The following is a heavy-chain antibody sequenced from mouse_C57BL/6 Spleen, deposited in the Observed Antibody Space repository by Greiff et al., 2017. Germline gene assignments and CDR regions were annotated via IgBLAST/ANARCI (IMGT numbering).Heavy chain of an antibody. CDR3: ADYGSTPFAY. CDR1: GYAFSSSW. CDR2: IYPGDGDT. V-gene: IGHV1-82*01. Sequence: QVQLKESGPELVKPGASVKISCKASGYAFSSSWMNWVKQRPGKGLEWIGRIYPGDGDTNYNGKFKGKATLTADKSSSTAYMQLSSLTSEDSAVYFCADYGSTPFAYWGQGTLVTVSA. D-gene: IGHD1-1*01. J-gene: IGHJ3*01.